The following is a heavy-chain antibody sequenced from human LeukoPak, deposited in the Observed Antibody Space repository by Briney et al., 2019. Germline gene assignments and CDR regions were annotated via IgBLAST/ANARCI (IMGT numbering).Heavy chain of an antibody. CDR2: ISSSGSTI. Sequence: GGSLRLSCVASGFTFSDYYMSWLRQAPGKGLEWVSYISSSGSTIYYADSVKGRFTISRDNAKNSLYLQMNSLRAEDTAVYYCARERSSSWYTQQADYYYYGMDVWGQGTTVTVSS. J-gene: IGHJ6*02. D-gene: IGHD6-13*01. V-gene: IGHV3-11*01. CDR3: ARERSSSWYTQQADYYYYGMDV. CDR1: GFTFSDYY.